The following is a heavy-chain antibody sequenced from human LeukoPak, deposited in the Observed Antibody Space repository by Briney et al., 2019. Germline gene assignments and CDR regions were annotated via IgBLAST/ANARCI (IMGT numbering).Heavy chain of an antibody. CDR3: ARGREHIVVVTAIDGSGYYFDY. Sequence: SETLSLTCTVSGGSISTYYWSWIRQPPGKGLEWIGYIFYSGSTNYNPSLKSRVTISVDTSKNQFSLKLSSVTAADTAVYYCARGREHIVVVTAIDGSGYYFDYWGQGTLVTVSS. J-gene: IGHJ4*02. V-gene: IGHV4-59*12. CDR1: GGSISTYY. D-gene: IGHD2-21*02. CDR2: IFYSGST.